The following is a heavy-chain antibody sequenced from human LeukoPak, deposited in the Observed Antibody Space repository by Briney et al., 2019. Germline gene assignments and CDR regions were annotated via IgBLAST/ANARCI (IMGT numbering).Heavy chain of an antibody. D-gene: IGHD3-22*01. CDR2: TYYGSKWYN. Sequence: QTLSLTCAISGDSVSSYSAAWNWIRQSPSRGLEWLGRTYYGSKWYNDYAVSVKSRITINPDTSKNQFSLLLNSVTPEDTAVYYCARDTGGYYDSSGYYDYWGQGTLVTVSS. CDR1: GDSVSSYSAA. J-gene: IGHJ4*02. CDR3: ARDTGGYYDSSGYYDY. V-gene: IGHV6-1*01.